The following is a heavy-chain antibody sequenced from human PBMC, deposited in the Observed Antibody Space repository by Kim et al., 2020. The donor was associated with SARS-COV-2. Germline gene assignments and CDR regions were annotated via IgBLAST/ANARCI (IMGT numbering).Heavy chain of an antibody. Sequence: GGSLRLSCAASGFTFSSYAMSWVRQAPGKGLEWVSAISGSGGSTYYADSVKGRFTISRDNSKNTLYLQMNSLRAEDTAVYYCAKKSGQWLVRGGYFDYWGQGTLVTVSS. CDR2: ISGSGGST. V-gene: IGHV3-23*01. D-gene: IGHD6-19*01. CDR1: GFTFSSYA. J-gene: IGHJ4*02. CDR3: AKKSGQWLVRGGYFDY.